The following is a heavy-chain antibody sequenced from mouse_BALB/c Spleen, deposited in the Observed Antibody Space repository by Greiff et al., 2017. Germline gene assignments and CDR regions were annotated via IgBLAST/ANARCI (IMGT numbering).Heavy chain of an antibody. D-gene: IGHD4-1*02. CDR3: ARALNWDDYFDY. CDR1: GFTFSDYY. CDR2: ISDGGSYT. V-gene: IGHV5-4*02. Sequence: EVHLVESGGGLVKPGGSLKLSCAASGFTFSDYYMYWVRQTPEKRLEWVATISDGGSYTYYPDSVKGRFTISRDNAKNNLYLQMSSLKSEDTAMYYCARALNWDDYFDYGGQGTTLTVSS. J-gene: IGHJ2*01.